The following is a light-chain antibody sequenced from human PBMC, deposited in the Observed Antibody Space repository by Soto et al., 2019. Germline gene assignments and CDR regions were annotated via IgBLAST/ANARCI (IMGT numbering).Light chain of an antibody. CDR1: QSVSNK. CDR3: QQYNNWPRT. V-gene: IGKV3-15*01. CDR2: GAS. Sequence: EIVMTQSPATLSVSPGERATLSCRASQSVSNKLVWYQQKPGQAPRLLIYGASTRATGIPARCSGSGSGTEFTLTISSLQSADFAIYYCQQYNNWPRTFGQGTKVEIK. J-gene: IGKJ1*01.